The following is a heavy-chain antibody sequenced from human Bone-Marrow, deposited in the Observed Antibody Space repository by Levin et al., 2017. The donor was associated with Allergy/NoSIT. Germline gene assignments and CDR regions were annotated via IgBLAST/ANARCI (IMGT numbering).Heavy chain of an antibody. CDR1: GFTFSSYA. D-gene: IGHD6-13*01. J-gene: IGHJ4*02. V-gene: IGHV3-30*04. Sequence: GGSLRLSCAASGFTFSSYAMHWVRQAPGKGLEWVAVISYDGSNKYYADSVKGRFTISRDNSKNTLYLQMNSLRAEDTAVYYCASPLYHGYSSSWSRDAPYYWGQGTLVTVSS. CDR3: ASPLYHGYSSSWSRDAPYY. CDR2: ISYDGSNK.